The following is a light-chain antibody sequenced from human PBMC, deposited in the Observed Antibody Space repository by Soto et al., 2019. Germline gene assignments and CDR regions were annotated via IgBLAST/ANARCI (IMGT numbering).Light chain of an antibody. J-gene: IGLJ1*01. V-gene: IGLV2-14*01. CDR1: SSAVGGYNY. CDR3: SSYTSSSTLEV. Sequence: QSALTQPASVSGSPGQSITISCTGTSSAVGGYNYVSWYQQHPGKAPKLMIYDVSNRPSGVSNRFSGSKSGNTASLTISGLQAEDDADYYFSSYTSSSTLEVFGTGTKVTVL. CDR2: DVS.